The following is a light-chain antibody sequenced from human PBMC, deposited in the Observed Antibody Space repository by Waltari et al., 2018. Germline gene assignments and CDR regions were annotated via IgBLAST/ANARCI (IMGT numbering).Light chain of an antibody. CDR3: QQYSNWPIT. CDR2: EAS. Sequence: EIVLTQSTTTLSVSPGERATLSCSASQSFSSYLAWYQQKPGRAPRLLNYEASSRATGVSARFSGSGSGTEFTLTISSLQSEDFAVYYCQQYSNWPITFGQGTRLESK. CDR1: QSFSSY. J-gene: IGKJ5*01. V-gene: IGKV3-15*01.